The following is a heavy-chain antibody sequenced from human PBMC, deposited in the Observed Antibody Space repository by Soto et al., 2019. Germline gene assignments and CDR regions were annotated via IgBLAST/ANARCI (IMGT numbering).Heavy chain of an antibody. CDR3: AKDEGTSSTVFDY. J-gene: IGHJ4*02. D-gene: IGHD4-4*01. CDR1: GFTFKAHA. V-gene: IGHV3-23*01. CDR2: ITATNGNT. Sequence: GGSLRPSFVASGFTFKAHAMGWVPPAPGKGLEWVSSITATNGNTYYADSVRGRFTISRDNSRNSLFLQMNGLRPEDSALYYCAKDEGTSSTVFDYWGQGTLVTVSS.